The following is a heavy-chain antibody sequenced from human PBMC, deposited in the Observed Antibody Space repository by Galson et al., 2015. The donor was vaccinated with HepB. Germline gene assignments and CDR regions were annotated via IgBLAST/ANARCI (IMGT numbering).Heavy chain of an antibody. D-gene: IGHD1-26*01. J-gene: IGHJ6*02. Sequence: SLRLSCAASGFTFSSYGMHWVRQAPGKGLEWVAAISYDGGNKYYGDSVQGRFTISRDNAQNTMHLQMNSLRGEDTGVYYCAKEWMRSGSYIQSFYHYGMPVWGQGTTVTVSS. CDR2: ISYDGGNK. CDR3: AKEWMRSGSYIQSFYHYGMPV. V-gene: IGHV3-30*18. CDR1: GFTFSSYG.